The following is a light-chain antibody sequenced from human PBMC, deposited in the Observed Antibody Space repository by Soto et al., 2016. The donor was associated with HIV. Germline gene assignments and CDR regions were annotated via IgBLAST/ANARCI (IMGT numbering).Light chain of an antibody. CDR2: ADD. CDR3: QVWHGGSDQNFV. CDR1: NFGTAS. V-gene: IGLV3-21*04. Sequence: SSVVTQPPSVSLAPGKTARITCEGDNFGTASVHWYQQRAGQAPVLVICADDVRPPGIPERFSGSKSGNMATLAISRVEAGDEADYYCQVWHGGSDQNFVFGTETKVTVL. J-gene: IGLJ1*01.